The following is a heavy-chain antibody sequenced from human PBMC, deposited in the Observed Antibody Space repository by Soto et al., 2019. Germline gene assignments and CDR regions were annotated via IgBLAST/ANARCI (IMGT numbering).Heavy chain of an antibody. V-gene: IGHV3-23*01. CDR1: GFTFSSYA. D-gene: IGHD2-21*01. Sequence: GGSLRLSCAASGFTFSSYAMSWVRQAPGKGLEWASAISGSGGSTYYADSVKGRFTISRDNSKNTLYLQMNSLRAEDTAVYYCAKDWAYCGGDCYYYGMDVWGQGTTVTVSS. J-gene: IGHJ6*02. CDR2: ISGSGGST. CDR3: AKDWAYCGGDCYYYGMDV.